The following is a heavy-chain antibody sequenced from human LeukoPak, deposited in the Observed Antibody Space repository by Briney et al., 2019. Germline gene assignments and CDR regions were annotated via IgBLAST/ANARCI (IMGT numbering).Heavy chain of an antibody. CDR1: GFTFSSYA. V-gene: IGHV3-23*01. Sequence: GGSLRLSSAASGFTFSSYAMSWVRQAPGKGLEWVSAISGSGGSTYYADSVKGRFTISRDNSKNTLYLQMNSLRAEDTAVYYCAKDLPPANYCSGGSCYQGFDYWGQGTLVPVSS. D-gene: IGHD2-15*01. CDR2: ISGSGGST. J-gene: IGHJ4*02. CDR3: AKDLPPANYCSGGSCYQGFDY.